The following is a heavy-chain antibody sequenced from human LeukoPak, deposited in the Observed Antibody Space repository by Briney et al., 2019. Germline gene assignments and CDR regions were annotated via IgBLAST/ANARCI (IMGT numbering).Heavy chain of an antibody. D-gene: IGHD3-22*01. CDR2: IIPIFGTA. CDR3: AREDYYDSSGYYSLDY. V-gene: IGHV1-69*05. CDR1: GGTFSSYA. J-gene: IGHJ4*02. Sequence: GASVKVSCKASGGTFSSYAISWVRQAPGQGLEWMGGIIPIFGTANYAQKFQGRVTITTDESTSTAYMELSSLRSEDTAVYYCAREDYYDSSGYYSLDYWGQGTLVTFSS.